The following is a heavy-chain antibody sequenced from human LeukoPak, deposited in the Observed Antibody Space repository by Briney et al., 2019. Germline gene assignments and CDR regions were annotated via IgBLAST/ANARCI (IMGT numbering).Heavy chain of an antibody. D-gene: IGHD4-23*01. Sequence: ASVKVSCKVSGYTLTELSMHWVRQAPGKGLEWMGGFDPEDGETIYAQKFQGRVTMTEDTSTDTAYMELSSLRSEDTAVYYCARDADYGGNDWFDPWGQGTLVTVSS. J-gene: IGHJ5*02. V-gene: IGHV1-24*01. CDR1: GYTLTELS. CDR2: FDPEDGET. CDR3: ARDADYGGNDWFDP.